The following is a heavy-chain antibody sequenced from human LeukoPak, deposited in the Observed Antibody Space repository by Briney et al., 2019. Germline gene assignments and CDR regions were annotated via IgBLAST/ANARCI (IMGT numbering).Heavy chain of an antibody. D-gene: IGHD3-10*01. J-gene: IGHJ4*02. CDR1: GGSISNYY. CDR2: IYYSGST. V-gene: IGHV4-59*01. CDR3: ARVGSGSSYYFDY. Sequence: SETLSLTCSVSGGSISNYYWSWIRQPPGKGLEWIGYIYYSGSTNYNPSLKSRVTISVDTSKNQFSLNLNSVTAADTAVYCCARVGSGSSYYFDYWGQGTLVTVSS.